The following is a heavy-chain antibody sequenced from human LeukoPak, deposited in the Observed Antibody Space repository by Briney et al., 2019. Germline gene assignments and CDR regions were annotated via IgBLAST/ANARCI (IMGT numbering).Heavy chain of an antibody. CDR3: AGTRYGGSLD. J-gene: IGHJ4*02. CDR2: ISHSGTT. V-gene: IGHV4-59*08. D-gene: IGHD1-26*01. CDR1: GGSISSYS. Sequence: SETLSLTRIVSGGSISSYSWNWIRQSPGKGLEWVGYISHSGTTSYNSSLKSRVTISVDTSKNQFSLKLSSVTAADTAVYYCAGTRYGGSLDWGQGTLVTVSS.